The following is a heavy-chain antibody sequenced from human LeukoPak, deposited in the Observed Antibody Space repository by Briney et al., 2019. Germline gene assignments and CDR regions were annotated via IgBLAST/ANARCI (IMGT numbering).Heavy chain of an antibody. CDR1: GFTFSSYG. D-gene: IGHD2-15*01. V-gene: IGHV3-30*02. CDR3: AKDWRMDIVVVVAREYYFDY. J-gene: IGHJ4*02. Sequence: GGSLRLSCAASGFTFSSYGMHWVRQAPGKGLEWVAFIRYDGSNKYYADSVKGRFAISRDNSKNTLYLQMNSLRAEDTAVYYCAKDWRMDIVVVVAREYYFDYWGQGTLVTVSS. CDR2: IRYDGSNK.